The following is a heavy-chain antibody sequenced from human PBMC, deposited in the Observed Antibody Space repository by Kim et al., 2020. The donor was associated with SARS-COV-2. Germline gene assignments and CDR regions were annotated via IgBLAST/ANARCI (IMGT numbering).Heavy chain of an antibody. CDR3: ARNGVAGKDYYYAMDV. D-gene: IGHD6-19*01. CDR1: GFTFSSYV. V-gene: IGHV3-30*04. CDR2: ISYDGSNK. J-gene: IGHJ6*01. Sequence: GGSLRLSCAASGFTFSSYVMYWVRRASGKGLECVAVISYDGSNKYYADSVKGRFTISRDNSKSTLYLRMHSLSAEDTAVYYCARNGVAGKDYYYAMDVWG.